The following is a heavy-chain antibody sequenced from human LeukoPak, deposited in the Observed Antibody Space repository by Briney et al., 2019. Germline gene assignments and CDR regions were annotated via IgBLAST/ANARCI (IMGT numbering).Heavy chain of an antibody. Sequence: PSETLSLTCAVYGGSFSGYYWSWIRQPPGKGLEWIGEINHSGSTYYNPSLKSRVTISVDRSKNQFSLKLSSVTAADTAVYYCARGYDFWSGYYEGPFDYWGQGTLVTVSS. J-gene: IGHJ4*02. CDR2: INHSGST. V-gene: IGHV4-34*01. CDR1: GGSFSGYY. D-gene: IGHD3-3*01. CDR3: ARGYDFWSGYYEGPFDY.